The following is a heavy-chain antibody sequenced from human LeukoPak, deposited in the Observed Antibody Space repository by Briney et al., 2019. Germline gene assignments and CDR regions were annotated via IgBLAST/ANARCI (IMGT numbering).Heavy chain of an antibody. CDR2: IGSNGGST. J-gene: IGHJ4*02. Sequence: QAGGSLRLSCSASGFTFSSYAMHWVRQAPGKGLEYVSAIGSNGGSTYYADSVKGRFTISRDNSKNTLYLQMSSLRAEDTAVYYCDKDGRTITMILVVITPYFDYWGQGTLVTVAS. CDR3: DKDGRTITMILVVITPYFDY. CDR1: GFTFSSYA. D-gene: IGHD3-22*01. V-gene: IGHV3-64D*06.